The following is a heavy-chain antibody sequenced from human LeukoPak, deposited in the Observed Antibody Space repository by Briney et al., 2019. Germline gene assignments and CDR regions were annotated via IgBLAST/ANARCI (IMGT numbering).Heavy chain of an antibody. Sequence: GGSLRLSCAASGFTVSSYSMNWVRQAPGKGLEWVSSISSSSSYIYYADSVKGRFTISRDNAKNSLYLQMNSLRAEDTAVYYCARASAVLWFGELDYYMDVWGKGTTVTISS. CDR1: GFTVSSYS. J-gene: IGHJ6*03. V-gene: IGHV3-21*01. D-gene: IGHD3-10*01. CDR3: ARASAVLWFGELDYYMDV. CDR2: ISSSSSYI.